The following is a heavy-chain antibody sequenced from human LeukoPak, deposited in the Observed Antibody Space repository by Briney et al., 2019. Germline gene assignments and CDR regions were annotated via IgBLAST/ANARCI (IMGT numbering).Heavy chain of an antibody. D-gene: IGHD6-19*01. CDR3: ARAASVRGWYVAY. J-gene: IGHJ4*02. CDR1: GGSFSGYY. Sequence: SETLSLTCAVYGGSFSGYYWSWIRQPPGKGLEWIGEINHSRSTNYNPSLKSRVTISVDTSKNQFSLKLSSVTAADTAVYYCARAASVRGWYVAYWGQGTLVTVSS. CDR2: INHSRST. V-gene: IGHV4-34*01.